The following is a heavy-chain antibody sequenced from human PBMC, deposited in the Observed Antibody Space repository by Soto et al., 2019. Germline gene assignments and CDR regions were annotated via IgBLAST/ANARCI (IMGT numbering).Heavy chain of an antibody. V-gene: IGHV4-59*08. Sequence: PSETLSLTCTVSGGSISGYYWTWIRQPPGKGLEWIGFIYYRGNTNYNPSLKSRVTISLDTSKNHFALKLNSVTAADTAVYYCARTKPGYAFDIWGQGTMVTVS. D-gene: IGHD2-8*01. CDR3: ARTKPGYAFDI. J-gene: IGHJ3*02. CDR1: GGSISGYY. CDR2: IYYRGNT.